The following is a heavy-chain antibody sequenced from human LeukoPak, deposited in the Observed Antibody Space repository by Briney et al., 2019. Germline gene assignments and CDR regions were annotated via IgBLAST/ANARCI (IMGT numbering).Heavy chain of an antibody. D-gene: IGHD2-15*01. Sequence: SETLSLTCTVSGGSISSYYWSWIRQPPGKGLEWIGYIFYSGSTNYNPSLKSRVTISVDTSKNQFSLKLSSVTAADTAVYYCARDLGCSGGSCYDGHDWFDPWGQGTLVTVSS. V-gene: IGHV4-59*12. CDR1: GGSISSYY. CDR2: IFYSGST. CDR3: ARDLGCSGGSCYDGHDWFDP. J-gene: IGHJ5*02.